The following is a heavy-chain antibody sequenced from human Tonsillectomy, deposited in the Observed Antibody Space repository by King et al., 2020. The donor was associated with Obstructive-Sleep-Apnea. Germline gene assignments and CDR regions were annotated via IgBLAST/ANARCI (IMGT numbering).Heavy chain of an antibody. CDR3: ARGGWGSSWPFDY. CDR2: INHSGST. J-gene: IGHJ4*02. Sequence: QVQLQQRGAGLLKPSETLSLTCAVYGGSFSGYYWSWIRQPPGKGLEWIGEINHSGSTNYNPSLKSRVTISLDTSKNQFSLELSSVTAADTAVYYCARGGWGSSWPFDYWGQGTLVTVSS. CDR1: GGSFSGYY. V-gene: IGHV4-34*01. D-gene: IGHD6-13*01.